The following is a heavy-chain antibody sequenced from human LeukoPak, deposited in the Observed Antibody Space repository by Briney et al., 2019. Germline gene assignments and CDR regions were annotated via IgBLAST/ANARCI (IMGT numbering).Heavy chain of an antibody. D-gene: IGHD1/OR15-1a*01. Sequence: GGSLRLSCAASGFSFSTYSMSWVRQAPGKGLEWVSSIRGSGADKYYADSVKGRFSISRDNSQDTLSLQMNSLRAEDTAVYYCAKISWDGRGTFDWGRGALVTVSS. CDR2: IRGSGADK. J-gene: IGHJ4*02. V-gene: IGHV3-23*01. CDR1: GFSFSTYS. CDR3: AKISWDGRGTFD.